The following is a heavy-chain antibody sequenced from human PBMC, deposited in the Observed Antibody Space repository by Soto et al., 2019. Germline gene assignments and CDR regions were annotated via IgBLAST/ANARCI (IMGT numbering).Heavy chain of an antibody. V-gene: IGHV3-33*01. D-gene: IGHD6-13*01. CDR3: ARPDSSSWLYYFDY. CDR2: IWYDGSNK. Sequence: QVQLVESGGGVVQPGRSLRLSCAASGFTFSSYGMHWVRQAPGKGLEWVAVIWYDGSNKYYADSVKGRFTISRDNSKNTVYLQMNSLRAEDTAVYYCARPDSSSWLYYFDYWGQGTLVTVSS. CDR1: GFTFSSYG. J-gene: IGHJ4*02.